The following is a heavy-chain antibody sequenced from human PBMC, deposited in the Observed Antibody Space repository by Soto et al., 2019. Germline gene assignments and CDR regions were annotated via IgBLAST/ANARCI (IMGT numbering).Heavy chain of an antibody. D-gene: IGHD5-18*01. CDR1: GGSFSGYY. J-gene: IGHJ6*02. V-gene: IGHV4-34*01. CDR3: ARASSYGSDV. Sequence: SETLSLTCAVYGGSFSGYYWSWIRQPPGKGLEWIGEINHSGSTNYNPSLKSRVTIPVDTSKNQFSLKLSSVTAADTAVYYCARASSYGSDVWGQGTTVTVSS. CDR2: INHSGST.